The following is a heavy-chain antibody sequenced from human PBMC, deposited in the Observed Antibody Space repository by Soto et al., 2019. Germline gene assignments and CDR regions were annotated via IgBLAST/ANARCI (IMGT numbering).Heavy chain of an antibody. CDR2: ISGSGGST. V-gene: IGHV3-23*01. CDR3: AKLQQLAHYYYYGMDV. J-gene: IGHJ6*02. Sequence: PGGSLRLSCAASGFTFSSYAMSWVRQAPGKGLEWVSAISGSGGSTYYADSVKGRFTISRDNSKNTLYLQMNSLRAEDTAVYYCAKLQQLAHYYYYGMDVWGQGTTVTVSS. CDR1: GFTFSSYA. D-gene: IGHD6-13*01.